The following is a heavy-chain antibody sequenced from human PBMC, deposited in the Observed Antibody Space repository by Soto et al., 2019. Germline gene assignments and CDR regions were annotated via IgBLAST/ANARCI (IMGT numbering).Heavy chain of an antibody. CDR2: ISGYNGDT. Sequence: ASVKVSCKASGYTFTRHGISWVRQAPGQGLEWMGWISGYNGDTKYAPKFQGRVTMTKDTSTSTAYMELRSLTSDDTAVYYCAKNGQPPYYYYGLDVWGQGTKVTVSS. V-gene: IGHV1-18*04. CDR3: AKNGQPPYYYYGLDV. J-gene: IGHJ6*02. CDR1: GYTFTRHG. D-gene: IGHD2-8*01.